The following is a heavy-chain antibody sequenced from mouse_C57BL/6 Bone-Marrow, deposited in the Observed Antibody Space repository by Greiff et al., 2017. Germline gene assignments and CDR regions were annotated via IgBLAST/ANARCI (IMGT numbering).Heavy chain of an antibody. CDR1: GYTFTSYG. V-gene: IGHV1-81*01. CDR3: ARPLRSYAMDY. Sequence: QVQLQQSGAELARPGASVKLSCKASGYTFTSYGISWVQQRTGQGLAWIGEIYPRSGNTSYNEKFKGKSTLTADKTSSTAYMELRSLTSEDSAVYFCARPLRSYAMDYGGQGTSVTVSS. J-gene: IGHJ4*01. CDR2: IYPRSGNT. D-gene: IGHD1-1*01.